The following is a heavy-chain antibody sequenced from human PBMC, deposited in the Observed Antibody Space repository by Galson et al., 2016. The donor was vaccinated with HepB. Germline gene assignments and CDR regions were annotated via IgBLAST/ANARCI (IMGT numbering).Heavy chain of an antibody. Sequence: SLRLSCAASEFTFSSHSMHWVRQAPGKGLEWVSYIDRSSSTIYYADPVKGRFTISRDNAKNSLYLQMNSLRVEDTAVYYCAREYGQRVNFDCWGQGTLVTVSS. CDR1: EFTFSSHS. J-gene: IGHJ4*02. CDR2: IDRSSSTI. D-gene: IGHD3-10*01. CDR3: AREYGQRVNFDC. V-gene: IGHV3-48*01.